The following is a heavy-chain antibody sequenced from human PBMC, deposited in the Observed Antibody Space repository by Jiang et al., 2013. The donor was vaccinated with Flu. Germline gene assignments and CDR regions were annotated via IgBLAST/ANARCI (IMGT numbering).Heavy chain of an antibody. CDR2: INAGNGNT. Sequence: GAEVKKPGASVKVSCKASGYTFTSYAMHWVRQAPGQRLEWMGWINAGNGNTKYSQKFQGRVTITRDTSASTAYMELSSLRSEDTAVYYCARDYGGYYYYYGMDVWGKGPRSPSP. CDR3: ARDYGGYYYYYGMDV. CDR1: GYTFTSYA. V-gene: IGHV1-3*01. D-gene: IGHD4-17*01. J-gene: IGHJ6*01.